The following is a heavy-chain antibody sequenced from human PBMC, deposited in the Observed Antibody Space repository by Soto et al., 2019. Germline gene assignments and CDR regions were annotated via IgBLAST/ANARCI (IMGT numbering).Heavy chain of an antibody. Sequence: QVQLVESGGGVVQPGRSLRLSCAASGFTFSSYGMHWVRQAPGKGLEWVAVISYDGSNKYYADSVKGRFTISRDNSKNTLYLQMNSLRAEDTAVYYCAKYERTTGVGLLDYWGQGTLVTVSS. D-gene: IGHD1-1*01. CDR1: GFTFSSYG. CDR3: AKYERTTGVGLLDY. CDR2: ISYDGSNK. V-gene: IGHV3-30*18. J-gene: IGHJ4*02.